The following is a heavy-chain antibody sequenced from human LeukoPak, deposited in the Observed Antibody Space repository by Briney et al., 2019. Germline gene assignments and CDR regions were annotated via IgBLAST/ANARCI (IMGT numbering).Heavy chain of an antibody. J-gene: IGHJ5*02. V-gene: IGHV4-59*01. CDR1: GVTISSYY. D-gene: IGHD4-11*01. CDR3: ARVSSKPPHIWFDP. CDR2: TYCSGTT. Sequence: SEKLSLTCSVSGVTISSYYWGWIRQPPGKELVGIGYTYCSGTTNYNHSPKSRVTISVDTSKTQFSLKLSSVTAADTAVYYCARVSSKPPHIWFDPWGQGTLVTVSS.